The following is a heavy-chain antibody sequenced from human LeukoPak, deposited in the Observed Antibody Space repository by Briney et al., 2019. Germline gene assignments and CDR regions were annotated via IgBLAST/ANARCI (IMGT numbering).Heavy chain of an antibody. Sequence: SETLSLTCALYDGSFSGYSWSWIRQPPGKGLEWIGEINHSGSTNYNPSLKSRVTISVDTSRSRFSLKLTSVTAADTTVYYCARGSTYEGAFHIWGQGTMVTVSS. CDR1: DGSFSGYS. V-gene: IGHV4-34*01. CDR3: ARGSTYEGAFHI. CDR2: INHSGST. J-gene: IGHJ3*02. D-gene: IGHD3-22*01.